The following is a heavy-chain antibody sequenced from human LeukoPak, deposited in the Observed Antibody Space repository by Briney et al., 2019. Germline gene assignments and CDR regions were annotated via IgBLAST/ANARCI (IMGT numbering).Heavy chain of an antibody. CDR1: GFTFSSYA. J-gene: IGHJ6*02. D-gene: IGHD3-3*01. V-gene: IGHV3-23*01. CDR3: AKGNYDFWSGYYQSDYYYYGMDV. CDR2: ISGSGGST. Sequence: GGSLRLSCAASGFTFSSYAMSWVRQAPGKGLEWVSSISGSGGSTYYADSVKGRFTISRDNSKNTLYLQMNSLRAEDTAVYYCAKGNYDFWSGYYQSDYYYYGMDVWGQGTTVTVSS.